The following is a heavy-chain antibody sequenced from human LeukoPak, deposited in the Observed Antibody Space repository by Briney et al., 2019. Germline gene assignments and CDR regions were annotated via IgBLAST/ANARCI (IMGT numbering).Heavy chain of an antibody. J-gene: IGHJ4*01. Sequence: SVKVSCQASGGTFSSYAISWVRQAPGQGLEWMGRIIPIFGTANYAQKFQGRVTITTDESTSTAYMELSSLRSEDTAVYYCARNKGIWGGYDYAPFDYWGKEPWSPSPQ. CDR3: ARNKGIWGGYDYAPFDY. D-gene: IGHD3-22*01. V-gene: IGHV1-69*05. CDR1: GGTFSSYA. CDR2: IIPIFGTA.